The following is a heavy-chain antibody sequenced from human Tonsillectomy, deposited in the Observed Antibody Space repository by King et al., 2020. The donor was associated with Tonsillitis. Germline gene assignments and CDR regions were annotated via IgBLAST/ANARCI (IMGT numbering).Heavy chain of an antibody. CDR2: ISAYNGNT. V-gene: IGHV1-18*01. D-gene: IGHD4-17*01. J-gene: IGHJ6*02. CDR1: GYTFTSYG. CDR3: ARDIGMTTVTTDYYYGMDV. Sequence: QLVQSGAEVKKPGASVKVSCKASGYTFTSYGISWVRQAPGQGLEWMGWISAYNGNTNYAQKLQGRVTMTTDTSTSTAYMELRSLRSDDTAVYYCARDIGMTTVTTDYYYGMDVWGQGTTVTVSS.